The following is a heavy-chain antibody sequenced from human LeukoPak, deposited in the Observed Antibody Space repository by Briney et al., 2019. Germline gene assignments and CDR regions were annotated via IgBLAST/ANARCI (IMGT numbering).Heavy chain of an antibody. Sequence: ASVKVSCKASGYTFTSYYMHWVRQAPGQGLEWMGIINPSGGSTSYAQKFQGRDTMTRDTSTSTVYMELSSLRSEDTAVYYCARDPARGYFDYWGQGPLVTVSS. CDR2: INPSGGST. CDR3: ARDPARGYFDY. V-gene: IGHV1-46*01. D-gene: IGHD2-2*01. CDR1: GYTFTSYY. J-gene: IGHJ4*02.